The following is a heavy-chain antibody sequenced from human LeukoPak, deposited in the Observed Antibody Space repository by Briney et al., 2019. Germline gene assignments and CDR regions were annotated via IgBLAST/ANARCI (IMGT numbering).Heavy chain of an antibody. CDR3: ARALYGSGSYNYYYYGMDV. D-gene: IGHD3-10*01. V-gene: IGHV6-1*01. J-gene: IGHJ6*02. CDR2: TYYRAKWNN. CDR1: GDSVSSNSAA. Sequence: SQTLSLTFAIFGDSVSSNSAAWNWIRQSPSRGLVWLGSTYYRAKWNNDYAVSVKIRITINPDTSKNQFPLQLNSVTPEDTAVYYCARALYGSGSYNYYYYGMDVWGQGTTVTVSS.